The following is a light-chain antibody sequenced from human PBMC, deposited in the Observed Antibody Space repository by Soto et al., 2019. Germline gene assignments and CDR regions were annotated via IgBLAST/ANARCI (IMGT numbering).Light chain of an antibody. Sequence: DIQLTQSPSFLSAAVGDRVTIICRASQDISNYLAWYQQKPGKAPKLLIFGAFTLQSGVPSRFSGSGSGTEFTLTIGSLQPEDFAIYYCQHLNYYPYTFGQGTKLEIK. CDR1: QDISNY. V-gene: IGKV1-9*01. CDR3: QHLNYYPYT. CDR2: GAF. J-gene: IGKJ2*01.